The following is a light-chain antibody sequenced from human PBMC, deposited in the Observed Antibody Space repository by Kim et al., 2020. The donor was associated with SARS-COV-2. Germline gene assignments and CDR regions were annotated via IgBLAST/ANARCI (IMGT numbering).Light chain of an antibody. V-gene: IGKV1-17*01. J-gene: IGKJ5*01. CDR3: LQHNTYPIT. Sequence: ASVGDRVTVPARASQEIRNDLGWYQQNPGRAPKRLIYGASSLQSGVPSRFSGSGSGTEFTLTISSLQPEDFATYFCLQHNTYPITFGQGTRLEIK. CDR1: QEIRND. CDR2: GAS.